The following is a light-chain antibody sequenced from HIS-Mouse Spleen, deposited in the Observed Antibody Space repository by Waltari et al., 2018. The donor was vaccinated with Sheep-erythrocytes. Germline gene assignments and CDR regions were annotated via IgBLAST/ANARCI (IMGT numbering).Light chain of an antibody. Sequence: QSALTQPRSVSGSPGQSVTISCTGTSSDVGGYNYVSWYQQHPGKPPKLMIYDVSNRPSGVPDRFAGSKSGNTASLTISGLQAEDEADYYCCSYAGSYNHVFATGTKVTVL. CDR3: CSYAGSYNHV. CDR2: DVS. J-gene: IGLJ1*01. V-gene: IGLV2-11*01. CDR1: SSDVGGYNY.